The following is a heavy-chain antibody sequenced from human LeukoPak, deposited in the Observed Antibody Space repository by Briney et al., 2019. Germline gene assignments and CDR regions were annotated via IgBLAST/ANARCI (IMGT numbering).Heavy chain of an antibody. CDR3: ARPRAAAGLGAFDI. J-gene: IGHJ3*02. Sequence: GGSLRLSCAASGFTFSSYAMSWVRQAPGAGLEWVSYISSSGGTIYYADSVKGRFTISRDNAKNSLYLQMNSLRDEDAAVYYCARPRAAAGLGAFDIWGQGTMVTVSS. D-gene: IGHD6-13*01. CDR1: GFTFSSYA. V-gene: IGHV3-48*02. CDR2: ISSSGGTI.